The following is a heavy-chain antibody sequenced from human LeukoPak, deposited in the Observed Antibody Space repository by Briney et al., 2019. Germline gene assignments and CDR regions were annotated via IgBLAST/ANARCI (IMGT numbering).Heavy chain of an antibody. V-gene: IGHV4-59*01. CDR1: GGSISSYY. D-gene: IGHD3-22*01. J-gene: IGHJ6*02. CDR2: IYYSGST. Sequence: PSETLSLTCTVSGGSISSYYWSWIRQPPGKGLEWIGYIYYSGSTNYNPSLKSRVTISVDTSKNQFSLKLSSVTAADTAVYYCARDPTYYYDSSGTYYYYGMDVRGQGTTVTVSS. CDR3: ARDPTYYYDSSGTYYYYGMDV.